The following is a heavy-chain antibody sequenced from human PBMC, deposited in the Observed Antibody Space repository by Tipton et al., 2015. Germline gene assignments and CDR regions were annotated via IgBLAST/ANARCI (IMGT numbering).Heavy chain of an antibody. CDR2: IYNTGSV. CDR1: GGSFSGYY. D-gene: IGHD3-3*01. Sequence: GLVKPSETLSVTCGVYGGSFSGYYWTWIRQHPVRGLEWIGYIYNTGSVYYNPSLQSRLSISIDTSKDQFSLTLNSVTAADTAVYYCARGRGNWSGYPVDYWGQGTLVTVSS. J-gene: IGHJ4*02. V-gene: IGHV4-31*11. CDR3: ARGRGNWSGYPVDY.